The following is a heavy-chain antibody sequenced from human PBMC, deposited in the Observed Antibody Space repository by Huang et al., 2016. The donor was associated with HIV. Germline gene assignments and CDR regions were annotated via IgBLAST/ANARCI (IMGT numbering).Heavy chain of an antibody. J-gene: IGHJ4*02. D-gene: IGHD6-13*01. V-gene: IGHV3-30*18. CDR1: GFTFSSYG. CDR3: AKGGSAAAVLDF. CDR2: ISYDAKTK. Sequence: QVQLVESGGGVVQPGRSLRISCAASGFTFSSYGMHWVRQAPGEGRGWVAVISYDAKTKYYADSVKGRFSISRDNSKTTVYLQLNSLRLEDTAVYYCAKGGSAAAVLDFWGQGTLVTVSS.